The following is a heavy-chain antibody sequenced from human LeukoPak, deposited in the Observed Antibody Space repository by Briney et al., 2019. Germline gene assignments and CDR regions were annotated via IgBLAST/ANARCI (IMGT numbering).Heavy chain of an antibody. Sequence: GESLKISCKVPGYSFTNYWIGWVRQMSEKGLEWMGIIYTSDSDTRYSPSFQGQVTISADKSITTAYLQWSSLKASDTAIYYCARNMRQGFYYYGMDVWGQGTTVTVSS. CDR2: IYTSDSDT. CDR1: GYSFTNYW. V-gene: IGHV5-51*01. CDR3: ARNMRQGFYYYGMDV. J-gene: IGHJ6*02. D-gene: IGHD2-2*01.